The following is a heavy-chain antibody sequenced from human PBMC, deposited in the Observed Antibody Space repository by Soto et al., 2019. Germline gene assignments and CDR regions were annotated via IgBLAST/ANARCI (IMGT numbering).Heavy chain of an antibody. D-gene: IGHD2-21*02. CDR2: MYNTGST. CDR3: ARDLWGYCGTDCYPLDV. Sequence: PEETLSLTCTVSGGSISGYYWSWIRQPPGKGLEWIGYMYNTGSTVYNPSFKSRVTISVDTSKNQFSLKLNSVTAADTAVYYCARDLWGYCGTDCYPLDVWGQGTTVTV. CDR1: GGSISGYY. J-gene: IGHJ6*02. V-gene: IGHV4-59*01.